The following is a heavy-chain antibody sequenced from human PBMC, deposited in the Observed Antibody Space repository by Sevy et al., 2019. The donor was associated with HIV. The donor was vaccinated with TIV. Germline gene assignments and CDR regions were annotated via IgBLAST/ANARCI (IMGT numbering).Heavy chain of an antibody. J-gene: IGHJ6*02. D-gene: IGHD3-10*01. V-gene: IGHV4-59*01. Sequence: SETLSLTCTVSGGSISSYYWSWIRQPPGKGLERIGYIYYSGSTNYNPSLKSRVTISVDTSKNQFSLKLSSVTTADTAVYYCARGITMVQGVIVYYYYGMDVWRQGTTVTVSS. CDR1: GGSISSYY. CDR2: IYYSGST. CDR3: ARGITMVQGVIVYYYYGMDV.